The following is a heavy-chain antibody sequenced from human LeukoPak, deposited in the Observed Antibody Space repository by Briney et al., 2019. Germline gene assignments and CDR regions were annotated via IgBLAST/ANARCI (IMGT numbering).Heavy chain of an antibody. CDR3: ARDASRYDFWSGYSPLNWFDP. CDR1: GGSFNGYY. CDR2: INHSGST. J-gene: IGHJ5*02. D-gene: IGHD3-3*01. V-gene: IGHV4-34*01. Sequence: PSETLSLTCAVYGGSFNGYYWSWIRQPPGKGLEWIGEINHSGSTNYNPSLKSRVTISVDKSKNQFSLKLSSVTAADTAVYYCARDASRYDFWSGYSPLNWFDPWGQGTLVTVSS.